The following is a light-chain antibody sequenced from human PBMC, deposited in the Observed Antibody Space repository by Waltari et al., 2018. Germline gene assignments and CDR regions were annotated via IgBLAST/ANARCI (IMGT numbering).Light chain of an antibody. CDR3: QQYFSTPQT. CDR2: AAS. CDR1: QSISSY. Sequence: DIQMTQSPSSLPASVGDRVTITCRASQSISSYLNWYQQKPGKAPKLLIYAASSLQSGVPSRFSGSGSGTDFTLTISSLQAEDVAVYYCQQYFSTPQTFGQGTKVEIK. J-gene: IGKJ1*01. V-gene: IGKV1-39*01.